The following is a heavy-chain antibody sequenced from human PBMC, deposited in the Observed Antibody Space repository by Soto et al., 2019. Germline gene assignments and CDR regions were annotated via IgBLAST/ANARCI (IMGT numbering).Heavy chain of an antibody. CDR1: GFVFSNYA. J-gene: IGHJ4*02. Sequence: PGGSLRLSCEGSGFVFSNYAMSWVRQPPGKGLEWVASVSGAGSASFSADSVAGRFTISRDNSRNTLFLQMARLRVEDTAVYFCTKTRLAAVGTDFFDLWGQGTLVTAPQ. V-gene: IGHV3-23*01. D-gene: IGHD6-19*01. CDR3: TKTRLAAVGTDFFDL. CDR2: VSGAGSAS.